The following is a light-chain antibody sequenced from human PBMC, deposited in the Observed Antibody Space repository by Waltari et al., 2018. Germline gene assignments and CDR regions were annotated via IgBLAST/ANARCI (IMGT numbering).Light chain of an antibody. V-gene: IGLV1-44*01. CDR2: NND. CDR3: VTWDESLNGPV. Sequence: QSVLTQPPSASGAPGQRVTISCSGSSSNIGSDTVKWYQQLPGTAPKLLIYNNDQRPSGVPDRFSGSKPGTSASLAISGLQSEDEADYYCVTWDESLNGPVFGGGTKLTVL. J-gene: IGLJ3*02. CDR1: SSNIGSDT.